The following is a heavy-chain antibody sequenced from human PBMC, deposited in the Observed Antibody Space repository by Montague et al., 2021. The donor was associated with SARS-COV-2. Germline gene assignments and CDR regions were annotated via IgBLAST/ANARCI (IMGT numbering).Heavy chain of an antibody. CDR2: IYYSGST. CDR1: GGSVNSGSYH. V-gene: IGHV4-61*01. CDR3: AREDRWNWFDP. D-gene: IGHD5-24*01. J-gene: IGHJ5*02. Sequence: SETRSLTCTVSGGSVNSGSYHWNWIRQPPGKGLEWIGYIYYSGSTSYNPSLKTRVTISVDPSKNQFSLKLSSVTAADTAVYYCAREDRWNWFDPWGQGTLVIVSS.